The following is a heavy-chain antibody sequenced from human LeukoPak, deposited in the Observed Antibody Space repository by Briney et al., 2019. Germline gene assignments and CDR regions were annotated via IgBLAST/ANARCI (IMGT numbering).Heavy chain of an antibody. J-gene: IGHJ6*04. V-gene: IGHV3-48*01. CDR2: IGPSNSPI. CDR3: ASLDV. Sequence: GGSLRLSCAASGFTFSSYSMNWVRQAPGKGLEWVSYIGPSNSPIYYADSLKGRFTISRDNAKNSLYLQMNSLRAEDTAMYYCASLDVWGKGTTVTVSS. CDR1: GFTFSSYS.